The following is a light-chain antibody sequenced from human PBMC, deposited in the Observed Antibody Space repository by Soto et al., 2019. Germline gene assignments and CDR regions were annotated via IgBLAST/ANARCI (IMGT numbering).Light chain of an antibody. V-gene: IGKV3-20*01. CDR1: QTVSSSH. CDR3: QSCGSSPPKYT. Sequence: EVVLTQSPGTLSLSPGERAPLSCRASQTVSSSHLAWYKQKPGQAPSLLIYGASDRANYIPDRFSGNGSGTDFTLIISRLETEDFAVYYCQSCGSSPPKYTFGQGTKLEIK. CDR2: GAS. J-gene: IGKJ2*01.